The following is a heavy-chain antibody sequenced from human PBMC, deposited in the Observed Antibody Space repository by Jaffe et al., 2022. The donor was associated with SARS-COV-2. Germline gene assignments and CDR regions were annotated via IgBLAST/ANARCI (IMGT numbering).Heavy chain of an antibody. J-gene: IGHJ4*02. CDR3: TTAFDWNSWVDY. Sequence: EVQLVESGGGLVKPGGSLRLSCAASGFTFSNAWMSWVRQAPGKGLEWVGRIKSKTDGGTTDYAAPVKGRFTISRDDSKNTLYLQMNSLKTEDTAVYYCTTAFDWNSWVDYWGQGTLVTVSS. V-gene: IGHV3-15*01. CDR1: GFTFSNAW. D-gene: IGHD1-7*01. CDR2: IKSKTDGGTT.